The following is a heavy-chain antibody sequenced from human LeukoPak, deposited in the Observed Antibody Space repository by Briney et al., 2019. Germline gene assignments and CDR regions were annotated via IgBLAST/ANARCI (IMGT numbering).Heavy chain of an antibody. Sequence: SQTLSLTCAISGASVSSNSAAWNWIRQSPSRGLEWLGRTYHRSKWYNDYAESVKSRIAIKSDTSKNQFSLQLNSVTPEDTAVYYCAKGRAGGLAFDVWDQGTMVTVSS. D-gene: IGHD3-16*01. CDR1: GASVSSNSAA. J-gene: IGHJ3*01. V-gene: IGHV6-1*01. CDR2: TYHRSKWYN. CDR3: AKGRAGGLAFDV.